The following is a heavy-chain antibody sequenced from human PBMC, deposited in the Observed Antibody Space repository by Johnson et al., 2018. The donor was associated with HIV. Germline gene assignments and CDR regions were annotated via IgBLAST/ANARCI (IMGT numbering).Heavy chain of an antibody. CDR1: GFTVSGNY. D-gene: IGHD3-16*01. CDR3: ARDDRPDGFDI. CDR2: IYSGGTT. V-gene: IGHV3-66*02. Sequence: VQLVESGGGLVQPGGSLRLSCVASGFTVSGNYMSWVRQAPGTGLEWVSVIYSGGTTYYADSVKGRFTVSRDNSGNTLYLQMNSLRTDDTALYYCARDDRPDGFDIWGQGTMVTVSS. J-gene: IGHJ3*02.